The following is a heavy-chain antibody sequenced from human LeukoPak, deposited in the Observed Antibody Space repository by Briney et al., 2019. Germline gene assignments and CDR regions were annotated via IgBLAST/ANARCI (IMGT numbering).Heavy chain of an antibody. CDR1: GGSISTSNYY. J-gene: IGHJ3*02. Sequence: PSETLSLTCTVSGGSISTSNYYWGWIRQPPGKGLEWIGNIFYSGSTYYSPSLRSRVTISVDTSKNQFSLKLSSVTAADTAVYYCARENDSSGYYYVYAFDIWGQGTMVTVSS. V-gene: IGHV4-39*07. CDR3: ARENDSSGYYYVYAFDI. D-gene: IGHD3-22*01. CDR2: IFYSGST.